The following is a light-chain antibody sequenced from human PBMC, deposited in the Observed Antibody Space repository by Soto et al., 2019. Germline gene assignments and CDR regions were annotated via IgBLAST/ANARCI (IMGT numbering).Light chain of an antibody. Sequence: QSVLTQPRSVSGSPGQSVTISCTGTSNDLGRYNYVTWYQQHPGKAPKLLIYGVANRPSGVSDRFSGSKSGNTASLTISGLQGEDDATYYCSSFTSTHTYVFGTGTRSPS. CDR2: GVA. CDR1: SNDLGRYNY. CDR3: SSFTSTHTYV. J-gene: IGLJ1*01. V-gene: IGLV2-11*01.